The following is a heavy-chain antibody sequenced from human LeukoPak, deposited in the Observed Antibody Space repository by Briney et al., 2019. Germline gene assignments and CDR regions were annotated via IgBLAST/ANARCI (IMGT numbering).Heavy chain of an antibody. V-gene: IGHV4-34*01. CDR2: INHSGST. CDR1: GGSFSGYC. CDR3: ARLIVVVPAALRPDI. Sequence: SETLSLTCAVYGGSFSGYCWSWIRQPPGKGLEWIGEINHSGSTNYNPSLKSRVTISVDTSKNQFSLKLSSVTAADTAVYYCARLIVVVPAALRPDIWGQGTMVTVSS. J-gene: IGHJ3*02. D-gene: IGHD2-2*01.